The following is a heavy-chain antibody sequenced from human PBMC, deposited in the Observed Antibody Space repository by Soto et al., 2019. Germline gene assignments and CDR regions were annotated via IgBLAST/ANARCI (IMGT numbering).Heavy chain of an antibody. D-gene: IGHD3-22*01. CDR3: ARQIYDSDTGPNFQYYFDS. J-gene: IGHJ4*02. V-gene: IGHV1-46*01. CDR2: INPSGGST. CDR1: GYTFTSYY. Sequence: ASVKVSCKASGYTFTSYYMHWVRQAPGQGLEWMGIINPSGGSTSYAQKFQGRVTMTRDTSITTVFLQWSSLRASDTAMYYCARQIYDSDTGPNFQYYFDSWGQGTPVTVSS.